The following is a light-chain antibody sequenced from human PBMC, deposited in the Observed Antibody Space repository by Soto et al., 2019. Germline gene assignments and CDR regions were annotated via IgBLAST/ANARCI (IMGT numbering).Light chain of an antibody. Sequence: QSVLTQPRSASATPGQRVTISCSGSNSNIGTNTVNWYQQLPGTAPRLLIYTNNQRPSGVPQRFSGSKTGTSASLAIGGLQSEDGADYYCAAWDDSLGSYVFGNGNKVTVL. J-gene: IGLJ1*01. V-gene: IGLV1-44*01. CDR2: TNN. CDR1: NSNIGTNT. CDR3: AAWDDSLGSYV.